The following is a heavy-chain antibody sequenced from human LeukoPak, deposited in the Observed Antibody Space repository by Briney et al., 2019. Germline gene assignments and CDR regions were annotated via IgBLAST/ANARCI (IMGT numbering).Heavy chain of an antibody. V-gene: IGHV1-8*01. D-gene: IGHD6-19*01. Sequence: ASVKVSCKASGYTFTSYDINWVRQATGQGLEWMGWMNPNSGNTGYAQKFRGRVTMTRNTSISTAYMELSSLRSEDTAVYYCARGVRGGYSSGWYVGDYWGQGTLVTVSS. CDR1: GYTFTSYD. J-gene: IGHJ4*02. CDR2: MNPNSGNT. CDR3: ARGVRGGYSSGWYVGDY.